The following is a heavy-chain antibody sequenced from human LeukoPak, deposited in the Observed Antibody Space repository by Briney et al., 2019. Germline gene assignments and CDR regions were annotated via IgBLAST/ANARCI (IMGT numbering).Heavy chain of an antibody. D-gene: IGHD2-15*01. CDR1: GFSLSGYY. CDR3: ARYCSGGSCYPISGLHV. Sequence: SETLSLTCAISGFSLSGYYWSWVRQPPGKGLEWIGYIYYSGSTNYNPSLKSRVTISLDTSKNQFSLKLSSVTAADTAEYYCARYCSGGSCYPISGLHVWGRGTAVSVSS. V-gene: IGHV4-59*01. J-gene: IGHJ6*01. CDR2: IYYSGST.